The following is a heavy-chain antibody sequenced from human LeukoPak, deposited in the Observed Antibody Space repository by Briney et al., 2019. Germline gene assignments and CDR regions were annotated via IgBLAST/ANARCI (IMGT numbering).Heavy chain of an antibody. CDR1: GFTFSSYA. V-gene: IGHV3-23*01. CDR3: AKNQATIFGVVIIGNYYYMDV. D-gene: IGHD3-3*01. Sequence: GGSLRLSCAASGFTFSSYAMSWVRQAPGKGLEWVSAISGSGGSTYYADSVKGRFTISRDNSKNTLYLQMNSLRAEDTAVYYCAKNQATIFGVVIIGNYYYMDVWGKGTTVTVSS. J-gene: IGHJ6*03. CDR2: ISGSGGST.